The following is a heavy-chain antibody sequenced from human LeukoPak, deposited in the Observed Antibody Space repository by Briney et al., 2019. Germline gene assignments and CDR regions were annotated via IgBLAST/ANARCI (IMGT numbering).Heavy chain of an antibody. CDR3: ARGSLGELSSLGGFDY. V-gene: IGHV3-33*01. D-gene: IGHD3-16*02. CDR2: IWYDGSNK. J-gene: IGHJ4*02. CDR1: GFTFSSYG. Sequence: GGSLRLSCAASGFTFSSYGMHWVRQAPGKGLEWVAVIWYDGSNKYYADSVKGRFTISRDNSKNTLYLQMNSLGAEDTAVYYCARGSLGELSSLGGFDYWGQGTLVTVSS.